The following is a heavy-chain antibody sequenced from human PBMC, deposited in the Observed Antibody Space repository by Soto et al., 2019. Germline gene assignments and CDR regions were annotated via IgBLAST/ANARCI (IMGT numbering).Heavy chain of an antibody. CDR1: GFTFSSYG. D-gene: IGHD2-2*01. Sequence: PGGSLRLSCAASGFTFSSYGMHWVRQAPGKGLEWVAVIWYDGSNKYYADSVKGRFTISRDNSKNTLYLQMNSLRAKDTAVYYCARDHVGSTSESYYYYGMDVWGQGTTVTVSS. CDR2: IWYDGSNK. V-gene: IGHV3-33*01. CDR3: ARDHVGSTSESYYYYGMDV. J-gene: IGHJ6*02.